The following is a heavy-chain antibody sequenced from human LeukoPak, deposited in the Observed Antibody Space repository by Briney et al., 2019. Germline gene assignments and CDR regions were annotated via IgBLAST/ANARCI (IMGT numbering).Heavy chain of an antibody. CDR3: ARHLVGATRNFDY. Sequence: GESLKISCKASGYSFTSYCISWLRQMPGKGLDWMGRIDPSDSYTNYSPSFQGHVTISADGSISTAYLQWSSLKASDTAMYYCARHLVGATRNFDYWGQGTLVTVSS. CDR2: IDPSDSYT. CDR1: GYSFTSYC. D-gene: IGHD1-26*01. J-gene: IGHJ4*02. V-gene: IGHV5-10-1*01.